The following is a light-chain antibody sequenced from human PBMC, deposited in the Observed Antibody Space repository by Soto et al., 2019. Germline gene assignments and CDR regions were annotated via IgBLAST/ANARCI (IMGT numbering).Light chain of an antibody. Sequence: DIQLTQSPSFLSASVGDRVTITCRASQGISSYLAWYQQKPGKAPKLLIYAASTLQSGVPSRFSGSGSGTEFTLTISSLQPEYFATYYCQQLNSYPLTFGQGTKVEIK. CDR1: QGISSY. CDR2: AAS. V-gene: IGKV1-9*01. CDR3: QQLNSYPLT. J-gene: IGKJ1*01.